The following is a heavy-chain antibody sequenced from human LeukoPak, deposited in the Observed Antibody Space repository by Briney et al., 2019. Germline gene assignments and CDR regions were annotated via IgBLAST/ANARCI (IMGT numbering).Heavy chain of an antibody. Sequence: GGSLRLSCAASGVTFTAYPIHWLRQAPGKGLEYVSSITSNGASTYYANSVKDRFTISRDDSKNIVYLQMGSLRPEDMAVYFCAMWVGTSDTTYDVYWGQGTLVTVSS. J-gene: IGHJ4*02. CDR3: AMWVGTSDTTYDVY. D-gene: IGHD5-12*01. CDR2: ITSNGAST. V-gene: IGHV3-64*01. CDR1: GVTFTAYP.